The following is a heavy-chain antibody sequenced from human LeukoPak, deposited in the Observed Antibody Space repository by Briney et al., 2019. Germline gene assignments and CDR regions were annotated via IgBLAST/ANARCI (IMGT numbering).Heavy chain of an antibody. CDR1: GGTFSSYA. J-gene: IGHJ6*02. CDR3: ARALGYSYGYGPYYYGMDV. D-gene: IGHD5-18*01. Sequence: ASVKVSCKASGGTFSSYAISWVRQAPGQGLEWMGRIILILGIANYAQKFQGRVTITADKSTSTAYMELSSLRSEDTAVYYCARALGYSYGYGPYYYGMDVWGQGTTVTVSS. V-gene: IGHV1-69*04. CDR2: IILILGIA.